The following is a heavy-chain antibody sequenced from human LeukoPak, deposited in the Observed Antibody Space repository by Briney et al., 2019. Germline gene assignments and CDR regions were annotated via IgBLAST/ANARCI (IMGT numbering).Heavy chain of an antibody. D-gene: IGHD4-17*01. CDR3: ARVAGYGDYWFDY. V-gene: IGHV1-2*02. Sequence: ASVKVSFKASGYTFTGYYMHWVRQAPGQGLEWMGWINPNSGGTNYAQKFQGRVTMTRDTSISTAYMELSRLRSDDTAVYYCARVAGYGDYWFDYWGQGTLVTVSS. J-gene: IGHJ4*02. CDR1: GYTFTGYY. CDR2: INPNSGGT.